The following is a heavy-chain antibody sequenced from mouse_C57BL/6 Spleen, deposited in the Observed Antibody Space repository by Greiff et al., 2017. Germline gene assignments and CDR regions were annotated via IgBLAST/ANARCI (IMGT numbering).Heavy chain of an antibody. D-gene: IGHD4-1*01. Sequence: EVMLVESGGGLVKPGGSLKLSCAASGFTFSSYAMSWVRQAPEKRLEWVATISDGGSYTYYPDNVKGRFTISRDKAKNNLYLQLSHLKSEDTAMYYCAREELTGTRYFDYWGQGTTLTVSS. V-gene: IGHV5-4*01. CDR3: AREELTGTRYFDY. CDR1: GFTFSSYA. CDR2: ISDGGSYT. J-gene: IGHJ2*01.